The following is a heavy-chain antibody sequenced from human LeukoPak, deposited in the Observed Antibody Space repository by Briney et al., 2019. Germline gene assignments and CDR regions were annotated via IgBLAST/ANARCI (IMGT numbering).Heavy chain of an antibody. CDR2: ISAYNGNT. Sequence: AASVKPSCKASGFTFTSYGISWVRQAPGQGLEWMGWISAYNGNTNYAQKLKGRVTMTTDTSTSTAYMELRSLRSDDTAVYYCARDPQPKVAVAGLNWFDPWGQGTLVTVSS. J-gene: IGHJ5*02. D-gene: IGHD6-19*01. CDR3: ARDPQPKVAVAGLNWFDP. V-gene: IGHV1-18*01. CDR1: GFTFTSYG.